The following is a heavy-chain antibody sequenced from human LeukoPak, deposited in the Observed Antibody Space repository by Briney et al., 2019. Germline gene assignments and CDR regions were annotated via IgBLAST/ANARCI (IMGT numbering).Heavy chain of an antibody. J-gene: IGHJ4*02. V-gene: IGHV3-11*01. Sequence: GGSLRLSCAASGFIFSDYYMSWIRQAPGKGLEWVSYISSSGSTIYYADSVKGRFTISRDNAKNSLYLQMNSLRAEDTAVYYCARVPGGIYSSSLVQIPGLDPGYFDYWGQGTLVTVSS. CDR2: ISSSGSTI. CDR1: GFIFSDYY. CDR3: ARVPGGIYSSSLVQIPGLDPGYFDY. D-gene: IGHD6-13*01.